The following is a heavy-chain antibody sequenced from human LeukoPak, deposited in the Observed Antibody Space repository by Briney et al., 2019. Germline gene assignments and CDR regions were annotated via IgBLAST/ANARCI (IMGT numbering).Heavy chain of an antibody. CDR2: IYPGVSDT. J-gene: IGHJ4*02. CDR1: GFTFSSYW. D-gene: IGHD1-26*01. CDR3: ARHVPGGSFFYFDD. V-gene: IGHV5-51*01. Sequence: GGSLRLSCAASGFTFSSYWIGWVRQMPGKGLEWMGIIYPGVSDTRYSPSFQGQVTISADKSISTAYLQWSSLKASDTAMYYCARHVPGGSFFYFDDWGQGTLVTVSS.